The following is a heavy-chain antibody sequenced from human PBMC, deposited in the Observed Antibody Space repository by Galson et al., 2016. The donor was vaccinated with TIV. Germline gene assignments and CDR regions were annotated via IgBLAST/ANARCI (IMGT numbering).Heavy chain of an antibody. CDR1: QFIFSDYE. D-gene: IGHD3-22*01. V-gene: IGHV3-48*03. CDR2: ITSSGDTK. CDR3: VRGGTYYYDRSGYSDSFNI. Sequence: SLRLSCASSQFIFSDYEMNWVRQAPGKGLEWISYITSSGDTKHYADSVTGRFTISRDNAKNSLFLQMNSLRVEDTAIYYCVRGGTYYYDRSGYSDSFNIWGQGTLATVSS. J-gene: IGHJ3*02.